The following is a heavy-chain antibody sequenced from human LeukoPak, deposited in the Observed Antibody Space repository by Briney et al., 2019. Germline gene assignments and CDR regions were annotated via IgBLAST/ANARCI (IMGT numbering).Heavy chain of an antibody. CDR2: IYYSGST. J-gene: IGHJ4*02. D-gene: IGHD3-22*01. CDR1: GGSISSYY. CDR3: VGTYYYDSSGYSYFDY. Sequence: PSETLSLTCTVSGGSISSYYWSWIRQPPGKGLEWIGYIYYSGSTNYNPSLKSRVTISVDTSKNQFSLKLSSVTAADTAVYYCVGTYYYDSSGYSYFDYWGQGTLVTVSS. V-gene: IGHV4-59*08.